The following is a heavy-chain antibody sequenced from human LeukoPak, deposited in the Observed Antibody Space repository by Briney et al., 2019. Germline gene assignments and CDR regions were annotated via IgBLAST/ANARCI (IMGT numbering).Heavy chain of an antibody. V-gene: IGHV1-18*01. J-gene: IGHJ4*02. D-gene: IGHD5-18*01. Sequence: ASVTVSCKASGYTFTSYGISWVRQAPGQGLEWRGWISAYNGNTNYAQQLQGRVTMTTDTSTSTAYMELRSLRSDDTAVYYCARDEARGYSYACCYWGQGTQVTVSS. CDR1: GYTFTSYG. CDR2: ISAYNGNT. CDR3: ARDEARGYSYACCY.